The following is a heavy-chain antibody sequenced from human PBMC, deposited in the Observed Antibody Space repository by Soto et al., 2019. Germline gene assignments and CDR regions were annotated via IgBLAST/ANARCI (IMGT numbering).Heavy chain of an antibody. Sequence: EVQLLESGGGLVQPGGPLRLSCAASGFTFSSYAMSWVRQAPGKGLEWVSAISGSGGSTYYADSVKGRFTISRDNSKNTLYLQMNSLRAEDTAVYYCAKMQLTSGNFPFDAFDIWGQGTMVTVSS. J-gene: IGHJ3*02. CDR1: GFTFSSYA. CDR2: ISGSGGST. V-gene: IGHV3-23*01. D-gene: IGHD2-21*02. CDR3: AKMQLTSGNFPFDAFDI.